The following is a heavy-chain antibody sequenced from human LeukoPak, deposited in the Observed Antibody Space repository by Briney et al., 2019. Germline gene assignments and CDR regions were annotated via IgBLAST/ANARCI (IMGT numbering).Heavy chain of an antibody. CDR2: INTNTGNP. V-gene: IGHV7-4-1*02. J-gene: IGHJ4*02. CDR3: ARGNNPLFYRESLFVGATEY. D-gene: IGHD1-26*01. Sequence: GASVKVSCKASGYTFTSYAMNWVRQAPGQGLEWMGWINTNTGNPTYAQGFTGRFVFSLDTSVSTAYLQISSLKAEDTAVYYCARGNNPLFYRESLFVGATEYWGQGTLVTVSS. CDR1: GYTFTSYA.